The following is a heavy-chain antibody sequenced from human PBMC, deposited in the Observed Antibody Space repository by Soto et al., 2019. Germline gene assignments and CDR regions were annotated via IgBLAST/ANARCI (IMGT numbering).Heavy chain of an antibody. J-gene: IGHJ3*02. CDR2: ISSSGSTI. CDR3: ARSGYCSGGSCYPTNDAFDI. V-gene: IGHV3-11*01. Sequence: QVQLVESGGGLVKPGGSLRLSCAASGFTFSDYYMSWIRQAPGKGLEWVSYISSSGSTIYYADSVKGRFTISRDNAKNSLYLQMNSLRAEDTAVYYCARSGYCSGGSCYPTNDAFDIWGQGTMVTVSS. CDR1: GFTFSDYY. D-gene: IGHD2-15*01.